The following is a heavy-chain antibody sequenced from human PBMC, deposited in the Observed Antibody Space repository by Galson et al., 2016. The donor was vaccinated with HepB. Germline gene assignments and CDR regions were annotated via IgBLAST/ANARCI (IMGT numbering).Heavy chain of an antibody. CDR1: GFSLSTNGMC. D-gene: IGHD3-22*01. J-gene: IGHJ4*02. CDR2: IDWYDSK. V-gene: IGHV2-70*01. Sequence: PALVKPTQTLTLTCTFSGFSLSTNGMCVSWIRQSPGKALEWLALIDWYDSKYYSTSLKTRLTISKDTSENQVVLTMTNMDPVDTATYYCARTLGSSGYYYDSDYWGQGTLVTVSS. CDR3: ARTLGSSGYYYDSDY.